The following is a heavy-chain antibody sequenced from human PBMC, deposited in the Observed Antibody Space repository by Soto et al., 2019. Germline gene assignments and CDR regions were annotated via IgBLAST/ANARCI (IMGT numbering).Heavy chain of an antibody. CDR3: ARAYLAAAGTAGVRDYYYYGMDV. Sequence: PGGSLRLSCAASGFTFSSYWMHWVRQAPGKGLVWVSRINSDGSSTSYADSVKGRFTISRVNAKNTLYLQMHSLRAEDTAVYYCARAYLAAAGTAGVRDYYYYGMDVWGQGTTGTVSS. D-gene: IGHD6-13*01. V-gene: IGHV3-74*01. CDR2: INSDGSST. J-gene: IGHJ6*02. CDR1: GFTFSSYW.